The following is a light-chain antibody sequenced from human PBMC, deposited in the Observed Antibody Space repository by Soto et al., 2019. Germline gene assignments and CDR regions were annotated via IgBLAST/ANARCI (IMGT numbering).Light chain of an antibody. Sequence: EIVMTQSPATLSVSPGERATLSCRASQSVNINLAWYQQKPGQAPRLLIFGASSRANDIPSRFSGSGSGTEFTLTISNLQTEDFAVYYFQQYNKWPRTFGQGTKVEIK. CDR3: QQYNKWPRT. CDR1: QSVNIN. J-gene: IGKJ1*01. CDR2: GAS. V-gene: IGKV3-15*01.